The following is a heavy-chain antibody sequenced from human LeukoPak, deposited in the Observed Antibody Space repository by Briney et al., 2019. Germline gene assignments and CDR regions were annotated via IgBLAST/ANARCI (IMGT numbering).Heavy chain of an antibody. CDR1: GYAFTGDY. Sequence: SVRVCCKAAGYAFTGDYSHWGRQATGQGLEWMGIINPSGGSTSYAQKFQGRVTMTRDMSTSTVYMELSSLRSEDTAVYYCARAGDSGSYCDYWGQGTLVTVSS. J-gene: IGHJ4*02. V-gene: IGHV1-46*01. D-gene: IGHD1-26*01. CDR3: ARAGDSGSYCDY. CDR2: INPSGGST.